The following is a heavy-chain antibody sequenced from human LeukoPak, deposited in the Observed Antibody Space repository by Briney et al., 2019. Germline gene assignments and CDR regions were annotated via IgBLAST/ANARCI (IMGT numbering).Heavy chain of an antibody. CDR3: TTVLLWFGEPGGFDY. Sequence: SGGSLRLSCAASGFTFSNAWMSWVRQAPGKRLEWVGRIKSKTDGGTIDYAAPVKGRFTISRDDSKNTLYLQMNSLKTEDTAVYYCTTVLLWFGEPGGFDYWGQGTLVTVSS. V-gene: IGHV3-15*01. D-gene: IGHD3-10*01. CDR1: GFTFSNAW. CDR2: IKSKTDGGTI. J-gene: IGHJ4*02.